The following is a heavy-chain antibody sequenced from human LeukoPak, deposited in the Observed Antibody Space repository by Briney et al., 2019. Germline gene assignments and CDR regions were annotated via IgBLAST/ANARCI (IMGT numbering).Heavy chain of an antibody. CDR2: ISYDGSNK. Sequence: GRSLRLSCAASGFTFSSYAMHWVRQAPGKGLEWVAVISYDGSNKYYADSVKGRFTISRDNSKNTLYLQMNSLRAEDTAVYYCARDSGIAVVPSYFDYWGQGTLVTVSS. D-gene: IGHD6-19*01. CDR3: ARDSGIAVVPSYFDY. CDR1: GFTFSSYA. V-gene: IGHV3-30-3*01. J-gene: IGHJ4*02.